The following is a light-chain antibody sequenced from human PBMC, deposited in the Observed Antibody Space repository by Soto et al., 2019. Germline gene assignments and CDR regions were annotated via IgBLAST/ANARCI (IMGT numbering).Light chain of an antibody. CDR3: AAWDDRLSGVV. CDR2: SNN. Sequence: QSVLAQPPSASGTPGQRVTISCSGSNSNIGTNTVNWYQHFPGAAPKLLIFSNNHRLSGVPDRFSGSKSGTSASLVVSGLQSADEADYYCAAWDDRLSGVVFGGGTKVTVL. CDR1: NSNIGTNT. V-gene: IGLV1-44*01. J-gene: IGLJ3*02.